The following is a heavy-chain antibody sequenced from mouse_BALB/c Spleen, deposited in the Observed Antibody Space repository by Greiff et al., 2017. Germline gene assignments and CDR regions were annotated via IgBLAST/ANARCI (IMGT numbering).Heavy chain of an antibody. D-gene: IGHD2-14*01. CDR1: GFTFTDYY. Sequence: EGMLVESGGGLVQPGGSLRLSCATSGFTFTDYYMSWVRQPPGKALEWLGFIRNKANGYTTEYSASVKGRFTISRDNSQSILYLQMNTLRAEDSATYYCARDDYRYDVYAMDYWGQGTSVTVSS. CDR2: IRNKANGYTT. CDR3: ARDDYRYDVYAMDY. V-gene: IGHV7-3*02. J-gene: IGHJ4*01.